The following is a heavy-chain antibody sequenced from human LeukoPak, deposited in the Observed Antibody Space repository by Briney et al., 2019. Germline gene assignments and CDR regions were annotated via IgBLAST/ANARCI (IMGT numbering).Heavy chain of an antibody. J-gene: IGHJ3*02. V-gene: IGHV4-38-2*01. Sequence: SETLSLTCAVSGYSISSGYYWGWIRQPPGKGLEWIGSIYHSGSTYYNPSLKSPVTISVDTSKNQFSLKLSSVTAADTAVYYCASMVRGVLAAFDIWGQGTMVTVSS. CDR3: ASMVRGVLAAFDI. D-gene: IGHD3-10*01. CDR1: GYSISSGYY. CDR2: IYHSGST.